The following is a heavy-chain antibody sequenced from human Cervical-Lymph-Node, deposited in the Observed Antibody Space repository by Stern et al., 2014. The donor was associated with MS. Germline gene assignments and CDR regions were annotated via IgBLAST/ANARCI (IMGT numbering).Heavy chain of an antibody. J-gene: IGHJ6*02. Sequence: QLQLQESGPRLVKPLGTLSLTCAVSGDSLSGDKWWSWVRQSPDKGLEWIGEIDEIGSTNYNPYLQSRVTISIDKSKNHFYLKLRSVTAADTAVYYCARDPPGGLGMDVWGQGTTVTVSS. CDR1: GDSLSGDKW. V-gene: IGHV4-4*02. D-gene: IGHD3-16*01. CDR3: ARDPPGGLGMDV. CDR2: IDEIGST.